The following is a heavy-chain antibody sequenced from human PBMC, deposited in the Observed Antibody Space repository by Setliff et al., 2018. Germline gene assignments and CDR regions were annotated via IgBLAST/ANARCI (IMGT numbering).Heavy chain of an antibody. D-gene: IGHD1-26*01. CDR1: GFSFSDYY. CDR3: CSGSYLFVY. Sequence: PGGSLRLSCAASGFSFSDYYMMWIRQAPGKGLEWVSYISSSSSTIYYADSVKGRFTISRDNAKNSLYLQMNSLRAEDTAVYYCCSGSYLFVYWGQGSLVTVS. J-gene: IGHJ4*02. V-gene: IGHV3-11*04. CDR2: ISSSSSTI.